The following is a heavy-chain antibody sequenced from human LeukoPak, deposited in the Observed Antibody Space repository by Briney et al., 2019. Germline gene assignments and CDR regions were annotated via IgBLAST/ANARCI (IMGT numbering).Heavy chain of an antibody. J-gene: IGHJ4*02. CDR3: AGQYSGSWPIGDY. CDR1: GFTVSSNY. Sequence: PGGSLRLSCAASGFTVSSNYMSWVRQAPGKGLEWVSVIYSGGSTYYADSVKGRFTISRDNSKNTLYLQMNSLRAEDTAVYYCAGQYSGSWPIGDYWGQGTLVTVSS. D-gene: IGHD1-26*01. CDR2: IYSGGST. V-gene: IGHV3-66*04.